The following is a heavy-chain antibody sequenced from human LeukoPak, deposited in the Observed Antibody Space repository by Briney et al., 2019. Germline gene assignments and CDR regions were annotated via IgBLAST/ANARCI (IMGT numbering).Heavy chain of an antibody. Sequence: GASVKVSCKASGYTFTSYGISWVRQAPGQGLEWMGWISAYNGNTNYAQKLPGRVTMTTDTSTSTAYMELRSLRSDDTAVYYCARDPADIVVVPAAIKSRFDPWGQGTLVTVSS. CDR3: ARDPADIVVVPAAIKSRFDP. CDR2: ISAYNGNT. V-gene: IGHV1-18*01. CDR1: GYTFTSYG. J-gene: IGHJ5*02. D-gene: IGHD2-2*01.